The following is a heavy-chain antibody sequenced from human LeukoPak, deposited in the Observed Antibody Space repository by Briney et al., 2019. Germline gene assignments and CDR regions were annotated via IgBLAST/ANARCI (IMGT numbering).Heavy chain of an antibody. J-gene: IGHJ6*02. CDR1: GFTFSSYG. Sequence: RGSLRLSCAASGFTFSSYGMHWVRQAPGKGLEWVAVIWYDGSNKYYADSVKGRFTISRDNSKNTLYLQMNSLRAEDTAVYYCARRALYCTNGVCPPDYYGMDVWGQGTTVTVSS. V-gene: IGHV3-33*01. CDR2: IWYDGSNK. CDR3: ARRALYCTNGVCPPDYYGMDV. D-gene: IGHD2-8*01.